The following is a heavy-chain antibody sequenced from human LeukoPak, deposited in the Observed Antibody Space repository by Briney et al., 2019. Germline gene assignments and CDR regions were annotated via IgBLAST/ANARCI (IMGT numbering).Heavy chain of an antibody. CDR2: INHSGST. CDR1: GGSFSGYY. CDR3: ARGQDVVTSVKY. J-gene: IGHJ4*02. D-gene: IGHD2-15*01. V-gene: IGHV4-34*01. Sequence: SETLSLTCAVYGGSFSGYYWSWIRRPPGKGLEWIGEINHSGSTNYNPSLKSRVTISVDTSKNRFSLKLSSVTAADTAVYYCARGQDVVTSVKYWGQGTLVTVSS.